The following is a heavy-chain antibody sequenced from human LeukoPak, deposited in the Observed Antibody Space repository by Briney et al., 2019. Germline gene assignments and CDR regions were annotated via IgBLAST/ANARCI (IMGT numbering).Heavy chain of an antibody. Sequence: GESLKISCKGSGYSFTSYWIGWVRQMPGKGLEWMGIIYPGDSDTRYSPSFQGRVTISADKSISTAYLQWSSLKASDTAMYYCARQVAYSSSSEADAFDIWGQGTMVTVSS. J-gene: IGHJ3*02. CDR1: GYSFTSYW. V-gene: IGHV5-51*01. D-gene: IGHD6-6*01. CDR2: IYPGDSDT. CDR3: ARQVAYSSSSEADAFDI.